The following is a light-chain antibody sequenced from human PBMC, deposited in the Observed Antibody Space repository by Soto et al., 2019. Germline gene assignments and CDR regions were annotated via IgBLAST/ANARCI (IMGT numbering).Light chain of an antibody. CDR2: GTS. V-gene: IGKV3-15*01. CDR1: QSINSN. Sequence: EIVMTQSPATLSVSPGERATLSCRAGQSINSNLAWYQQKPGQAPRLLIYGTSTRATGVPTRFSGSGSGTDFTLTISNLQSEDFAIYYCQQYDRWPLTFGGGTKVEIK. J-gene: IGKJ4*01. CDR3: QQYDRWPLT.